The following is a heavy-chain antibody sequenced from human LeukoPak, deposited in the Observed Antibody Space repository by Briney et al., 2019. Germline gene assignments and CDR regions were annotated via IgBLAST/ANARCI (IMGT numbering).Heavy chain of an antibody. CDR2: IYHSEST. Sequence: SETLSLTCAVSGGSISSGGYSWSWIRQPPGKGLEWIGYIYHSESTSYNPSLKSRVTMSVDRSKNQFSLKLTSVTAADTAVYYCARALSGLDYWGQGTLVTVSS. J-gene: IGHJ4*02. CDR3: ARALSGLDY. D-gene: IGHD6-19*01. CDR1: GGSISSGGYS. V-gene: IGHV4-30-2*01.